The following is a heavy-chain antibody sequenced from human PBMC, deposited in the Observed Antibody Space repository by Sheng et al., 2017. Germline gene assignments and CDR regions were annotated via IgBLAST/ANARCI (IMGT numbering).Heavy chain of an antibody. J-gene: IGHJ5*02. V-gene: IGHV3-53*01. CDR3: ARVSSTSSWYRWFDP. CDR2: IYSGGST. D-gene: IGHD6-13*01. CDR1: GFTVSSNY. Sequence: EVQLVESGGGLIQPGGSLRLSCAASGFTVSSNYMSWVRQAPGKGLEWVSVIYSGGSTYYADSVKGRFTISRDNSKNTLYLQMNSLRAEDTAVYYCARVSSTSSWYRWFDPWGQGTLVTVSS.